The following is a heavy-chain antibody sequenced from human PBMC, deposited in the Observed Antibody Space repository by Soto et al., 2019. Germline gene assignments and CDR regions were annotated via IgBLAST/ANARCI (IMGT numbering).Heavy chain of an antibody. V-gene: IGHV4-59*01. CDR2: MYKTGST. Sequence: SETLSLTCTVSGGSLSGYYWSWIRQPPGKGLEWIGYMYKTGSTVYNPSFKSRVTISVDTSKNQFSLKLGSVTAADTAVYHCAKLPWADYGGIFDPWGQGTLVTVSS. D-gene: IGHD4-17*01. CDR3: AKLPWADYGGIFDP. CDR1: GGSLSGYY. J-gene: IGHJ5*02.